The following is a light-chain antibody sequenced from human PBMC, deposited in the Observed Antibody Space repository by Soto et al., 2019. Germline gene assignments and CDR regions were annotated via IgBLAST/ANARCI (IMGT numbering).Light chain of an antibody. Sequence: EVVLTQSPGTLSLSPGERATLSCRASQSVSNNYFAWYQQKPGQALRLLIFGSSDRATGIPDRFSGSGSGTDFTLTISRLEPEDFAVYYFQQYGSSPPYTFGQGTKLEIK. J-gene: IGKJ2*01. CDR3: QQYGSSPPYT. CDR2: GSS. V-gene: IGKV3-20*01. CDR1: QSVSNNY.